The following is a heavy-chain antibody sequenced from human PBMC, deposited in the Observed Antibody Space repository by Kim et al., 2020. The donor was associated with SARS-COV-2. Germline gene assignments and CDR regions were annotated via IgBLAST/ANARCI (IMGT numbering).Heavy chain of an antibody. CDR2: INHSGST. CDR1: GGSFSGYY. Sequence: SETLSLTFAVYGGSFSGYYWSWIRQPPGKGLEWIGEINHSGSTNYNPSLKSRVTISVDTSKNQFSLKLSSVTAADTAVYYCARGGRVAGYYYYYYGMDVWGQGTTVTVSS. CDR3: ARGGRVAGYYYYYYGMDV. J-gene: IGHJ6*02. D-gene: IGHD6-19*01. V-gene: IGHV4-34*01.